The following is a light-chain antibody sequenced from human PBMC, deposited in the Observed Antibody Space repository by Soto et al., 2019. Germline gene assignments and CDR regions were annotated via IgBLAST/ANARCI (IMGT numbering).Light chain of an antibody. J-gene: IGKJ1*01. V-gene: IGKV1-5*03. CDR3: QQYNSYSWT. CDR2: KAS. CDR1: QSISSW. Sequence: DIQMTQSPSTLSASVGDRVTITCRASQSISSWLAWYQRKPGKAPKLLIYKASSLESGVPSRFSGSGSGTEFTLTISSLQPDDFATYYCQQYNSYSWTFGQGTEVEIK.